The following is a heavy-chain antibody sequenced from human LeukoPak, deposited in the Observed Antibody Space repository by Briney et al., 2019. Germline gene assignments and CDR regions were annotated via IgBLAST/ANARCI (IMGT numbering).Heavy chain of an antibody. CDR1: CGSISRSSYY. CDR2: IYYGGSI. V-gene: IGHV4-39*07. D-gene: IGHD1-26*01. CDR3: ARAGWELLSASFDP. J-gene: IGHJ5*02. Sequence: SETLSLTCAVSCGSISRSSYYWAWIRQPPGKGLEWVGTIYYGGSIYGDPSLKGRITISLDTSKNQFSLKLNSVTAADTAVYYCARAGWELLSASFDPWGQGTLVIVSS.